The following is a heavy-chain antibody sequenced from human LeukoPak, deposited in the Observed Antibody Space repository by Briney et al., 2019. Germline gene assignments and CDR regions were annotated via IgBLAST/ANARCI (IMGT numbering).Heavy chain of an antibody. CDR3: ARGSRNHYDYGGYYSY. J-gene: IGHJ4*02. D-gene: IGHD3-22*01. CDR2: ISSIGGTT. Sequence: GGSLRLSCAASGFTFSSYAMHWVRQAPGKGLEYVSAISSIGGTTYYANSVKGRFTISRDNSKNTLYLQMGSLRAEDMAVYYCARGSRNHYDYGGYYSYWGQGTLVTVSS. V-gene: IGHV3-64*01. CDR1: GFTFSSYA.